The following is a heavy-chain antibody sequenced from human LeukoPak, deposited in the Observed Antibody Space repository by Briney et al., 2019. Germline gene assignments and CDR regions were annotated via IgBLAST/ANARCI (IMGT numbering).Heavy chain of an antibody. CDR3: AWKYYYDSSGYFYVDQ. V-gene: IGHV4-38-2*01. J-gene: IGHJ4*02. CDR2: IYHSGTT. Sequence: PSETLSLTCAVSGYSISSGYYWGWIRQSPEKGLEWSGSIYHSGTTYYNPSLKSRVTISIDTSKNQFSLNLNSVTAADTAVYYCAWKYYYDSSGYFYVDQWGQGTLVTVSS. D-gene: IGHD3-22*01. CDR1: GYSISSGYY.